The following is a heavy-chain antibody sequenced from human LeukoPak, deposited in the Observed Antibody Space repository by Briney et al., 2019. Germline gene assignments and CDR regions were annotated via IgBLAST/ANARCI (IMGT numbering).Heavy chain of an antibody. CDR3: ARSPDWTHFDY. J-gene: IGHJ4*02. CDR1: GFTFSSYS. V-gene: IGHV3-21*01. D-gene: IGHD3/OR15-3a*01. Sequence: PGGSLRLSCAASGFTFSSYSMNWVRQASGKGLEWVSFISTSSSYIYYADSVKGRFTISRDNAKNSLYLQMNSLRAEDTAVYYCARSPDWTHFDYWGQGTLVTVSS. CDR2: ISTSSSYI.